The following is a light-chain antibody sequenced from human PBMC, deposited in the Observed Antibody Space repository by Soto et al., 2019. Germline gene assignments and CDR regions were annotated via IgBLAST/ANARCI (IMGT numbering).Light chain of an antibody. Sequence: IVLTQSPGTLSLSPGERATLSCRASQSVASRALAWYQQKPGQAPRLLMYSASKRATGIPDRFSGSGSGTDFTLNISRLEPDDFAVYYCQQYGSSPPMYTFGQGTNLEIK. J-gene: IGKJ2*01. CDR1: QSVASRA. CDR2: SAS. CDR3: QQYGSSPPMYT. V-gene: IGKV3-20*01.